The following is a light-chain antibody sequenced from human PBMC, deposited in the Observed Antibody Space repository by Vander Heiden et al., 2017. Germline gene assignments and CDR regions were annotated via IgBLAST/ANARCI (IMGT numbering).Light chain of an antibody. CDR3: ATWDDSLVAWV. J-gene: IGLJ3*02. CDR2: QNH. V-gene: IGLV1-47*01. Sequence: QSVVTPSPSSSGPPGQSVPISCPVTNSNIGRNYVLWYQQLPGAAPTLLIDQNHQRPSGVPNRVSASKSGTSASLAISGRRSEDEADYYCATWDDSLVAWVFGGGTKLTVL. CDR1: NSNIGRNY.